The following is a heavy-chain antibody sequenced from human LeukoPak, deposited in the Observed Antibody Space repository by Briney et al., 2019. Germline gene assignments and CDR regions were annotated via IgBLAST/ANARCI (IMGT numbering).Heavy chain of an antibody. CDR3: ARDEYGGYEIRDY. V-gene: IGHV1-18*04. D-gene: IGHD5-12*01. J-gene: IGHJ4*02. CDR2: ISAYNGNT. Sequence: GESLKISCTGSGYSFTSYWIGWVRQAPGQGIEWMGWISAYNGNTNYAQTLQGRVTMTTDTSTSTAYMELRSLRSDDTAVYYCARDEYGGYEIRDYWGQGTLVTVSS. CDR1: GYSFTSYW.